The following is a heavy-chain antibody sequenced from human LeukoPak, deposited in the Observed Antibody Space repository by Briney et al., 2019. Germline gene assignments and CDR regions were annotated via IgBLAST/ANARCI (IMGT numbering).Heavy chain of an antibody. V-gene: IGHV4-59*01. Sequence: SETLSLTCTVAGGSISSYYWSWIRQPPGKVLEWIGYIYYSGSTNYNPSLKSRITISVDTSKNQFSLKLSSVTAADTAVYYCAGYYDILTGYSDWGQGTLVTVSS. J-gene: IGHJ4*02. D-gene: IGHD3-9*01. CDR2: IYYSGST. CDR3: AGYYDILTGYSD. CDR1: GGSISSYY.